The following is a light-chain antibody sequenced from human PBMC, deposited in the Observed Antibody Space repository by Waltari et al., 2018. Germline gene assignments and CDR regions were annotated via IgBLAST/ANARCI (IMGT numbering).Light chain of an antibody. CDR2: EVN. CDR3: SSYAGTNSLHVI. J-gene: IGLJ2*01. CDR1: CRHLLAYYY. Sequence: QSALTQPPSASGSPCQSVTISCTETCRHLLAYYYVTWYQRHPDKAPKLLIYEVNKRPSGVPDRFSGSKSGNTASLTVSGLQTEDEADYYCSSYAGTNSLHVIFGGGTKLTVL. V-gene: IGLV2-8*01.